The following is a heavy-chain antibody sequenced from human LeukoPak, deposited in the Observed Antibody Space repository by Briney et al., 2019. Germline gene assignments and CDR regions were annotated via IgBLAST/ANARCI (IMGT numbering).Heavy chain of an antibody. J-gene: IGHJ6*03. CDR3: ARLGDIVVVPAALDGQTYYMDV. D-gene: IGHD2-2*01. CDR1: GGSFSGYY. CDR2: INHSGST. Sequence: SETLSLTCAVYGGSFSGYYWSWIRQPPGKGLEWTGEINHSGSTNYNPSLKSRVTISVDTSKNQFSLKLSSVTAADTAVYYCARLGDIVVVPAALDGQTYYMDVWGKGTTVTVSS. V-gene: IGHV4-34*01.